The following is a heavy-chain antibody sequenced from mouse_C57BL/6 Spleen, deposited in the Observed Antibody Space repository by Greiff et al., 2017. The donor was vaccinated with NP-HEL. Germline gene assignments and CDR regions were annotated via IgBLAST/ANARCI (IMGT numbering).Heavy chain of an antibody. V-gene: IGHV7-3*01. J-gene: IGHJ4*01. Sequence: EVNLVESGGGLVQPGGSLSLSCAASGFTFTDYYMSWVRQPPGKALEWLGFIRNKANGYTTEYSASVKGRFTISRDNSQSILYLQMNALRAEDSATYYCARYATGAMDYWGQGTSVTVSS. CDR2: IRNKANGYTT. D-gene: IGHD1-1*01. CDR3: ARYATGAMDY. CDR1: GFTFTDYY.